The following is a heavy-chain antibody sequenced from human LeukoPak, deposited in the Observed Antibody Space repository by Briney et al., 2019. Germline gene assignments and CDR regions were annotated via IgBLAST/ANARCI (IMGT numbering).Heavy chain of an antibody. CDR1: GGTFSSYA. V-gene: IGHV1-69*04. D-gene: IGHD3-10*01. CDR3: AREYYYGSGSEDY. CDR2: IIPILGIA. J-gene: IGHJ4*02. Sequence: SVTVSCKASGGTFSSYAISWVRQAPGQGLEWMGRIIPILGIANYAQKFQGRVTITADKSTSTAYMELSSLRSEDTAVYYCAREYYYGSGSEDYWGQGTLVTVSS.